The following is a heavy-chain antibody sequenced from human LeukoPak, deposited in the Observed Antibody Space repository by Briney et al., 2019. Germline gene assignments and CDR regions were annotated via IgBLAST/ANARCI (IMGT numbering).Heavy chain of an antibody. CDR1: GGTFSSYA. V-gene: IGHV1-69*01. CDR3: ASELRTVGYYYMDV. CDR2: IIPIFGTA. D-gene: IGHD5-12*01. Sequence: SVKASCKASGGTFSSYAISWVRQAPGQGLEWMGGIIPIFGTANYAQKFQGRVTITADESASTAYMELSSLRSEDTAVYYCASELRTVGYYYMDVWGKGTTVTVSS. J-gene: IGHJ6*03.